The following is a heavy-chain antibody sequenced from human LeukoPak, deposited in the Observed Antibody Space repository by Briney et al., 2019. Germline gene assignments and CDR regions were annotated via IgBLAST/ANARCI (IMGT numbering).Heavy chain of an antibody. CDR3: ARVSIVGATVFGF. Sequence: SETLSLTCTVSGDSISSYYWSWIRQPPGKGLEWIGYIYYSGSTNYNPSLRSRLTISVDTPKNQFSLKLSSVTAADTAVHYCARVSIVGATVFGFWGQGTLVTVSS. J-gene: IGHJ4*02. CDR2: IYYSGST. V-gene: IGHV4-59*01. CDR1: GDSISSYY. D-gene: IGHD1-26*01.